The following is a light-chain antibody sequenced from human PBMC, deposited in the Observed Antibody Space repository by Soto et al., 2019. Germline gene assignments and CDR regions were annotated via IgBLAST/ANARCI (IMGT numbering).Light chain of an antibody. J-gene: IGKJ4*01. Sequence: EIVLTQSPGTLSLSPGERVTLSCRTSQSISNNHLAWYQQKPGQAPRLPIHGTSNRATGIPDRFSGSGSGTDFTLTFSRLEPEDFAVYYCEYYGNTIIFGGGTKVDIK. V-gene: IGKV3-20*01. CDR3: EYYGNTII. CDR1: QSISNNH. CDR2: GTS.